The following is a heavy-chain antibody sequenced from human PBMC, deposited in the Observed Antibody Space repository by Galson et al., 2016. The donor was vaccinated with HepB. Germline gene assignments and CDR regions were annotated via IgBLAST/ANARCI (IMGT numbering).Heavy chain of an antibody. V-gene: IGHV3-49*04. D-gene: IGHD3-10*01. CDR3: TRGRTYGSGSYYALDI. Sequence: SLRLSCAASGFKFGDLGMSWVRQAPGKGLECVGFIRRTSHGGATEYAASVKGRFTVSRDDSKSIAYLQMNSLKTEDTAVYYCTRGRTYGSGSYYALDIWGQGTVVTVSS. J-gene: IGHJ3*02. CDR1: GFKFGDLG. CDR2: IRRTSHGGAT.